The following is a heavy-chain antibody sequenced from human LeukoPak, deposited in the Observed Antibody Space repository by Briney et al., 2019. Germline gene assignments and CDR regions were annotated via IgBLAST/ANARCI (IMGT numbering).Heavy chain of an antibody. V-gene: IGHV3-74*03. CDR2: ISDDGSIT. J-gene: IGHJ4*02. CDR1: GFTFSRDW. D-gene: IGHD3-22*01. Sequence: GGSLRLSCAASGFTFSRDWMHWVRQAPGKGLVWVSRISDDGSITTYADSVKGRFTISRDNAKSTVFLQMNSLRAEDTAVYYCASTYYYDSSGYLVWGQGTLVTVSS. CDR3: ASTYYYDSSGYLV.